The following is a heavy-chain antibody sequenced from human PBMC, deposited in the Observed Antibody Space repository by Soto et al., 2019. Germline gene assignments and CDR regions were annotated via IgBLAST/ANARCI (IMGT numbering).Heavy chain of an antibody. D-gene: IGHD2-8*01. CDR2: ISGSGGST. J-gene: IGHJ6*02. CDR3: AKEGNVLMVYARNGMDV. Sequence: PGGSLRLSCAASGFTFSSYAMSWVRQAPGKGLEWVSAISGSGGSTYYADSVKGRFTIPRDNSKNTLYLRMNSLRAEDTAVYYCAKEGNVLMVYARNGMDVWGQGTTVTVSS. V-gene: IGHV3-23*01. CDR1: GFTFSSYA.